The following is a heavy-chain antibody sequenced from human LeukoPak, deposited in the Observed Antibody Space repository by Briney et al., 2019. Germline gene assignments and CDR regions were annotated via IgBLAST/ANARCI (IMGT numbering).Heavy chain of an antibody. CDR1: GFIFSDYA. Sequence: GGSLRLSCAASGFIFSDYALSWVRQAPGKGLEWVAVIWYDGSNKYHADSVKGRFTISRDNSKNTLYLQMNSLRAEDTAVYYCARDGSGWYLDYWGQGTLVTVSS. V-gene: IGHV3-33*01. CDR3: ARDGSGWYLDY. J-gene: IGHJ4*02. CDR2: IWYDGSNK. D-gene: IGHD6-19*01.